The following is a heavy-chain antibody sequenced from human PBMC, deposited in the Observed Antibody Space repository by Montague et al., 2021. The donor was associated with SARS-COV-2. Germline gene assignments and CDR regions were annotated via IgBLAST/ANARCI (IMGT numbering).Heavy chain of an antibody. CDR3: ANFPRVAAT. CDR2: ST. J-gene: IGHJ4*01. V-gene: IGHV4-39*01. D-gene: IGHD2-15*01. Sequence: STYYNPSLKSRVTISVDTSKNQFSLKLSSVTAADTATYYCANFPRVAATWGHGTLVTV.